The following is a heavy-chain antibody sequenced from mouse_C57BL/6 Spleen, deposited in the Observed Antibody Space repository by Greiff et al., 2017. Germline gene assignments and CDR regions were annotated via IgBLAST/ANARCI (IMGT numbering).Heavy chain of an antibody. V-gene: IGHV1-64*01. J-gene: IGHJ3*01. Sequence: QVQLQQSGAELVKPGASVKLSCKASGFPFPSHWMHWVKQRPGQGPELIGMIDPNSGSTYYNEKFKSKATLTVDKTSSTAYMQLSSLTSEDSAVYDCARGKLGYCGSGYWFAYWGQGTLVTVDA. CDR2: IDPNSGST. CDR1: GFPFPSHW. D-gene: IGHD1-1*01. CDR3: ARGKLGYCGSGYWFAY.